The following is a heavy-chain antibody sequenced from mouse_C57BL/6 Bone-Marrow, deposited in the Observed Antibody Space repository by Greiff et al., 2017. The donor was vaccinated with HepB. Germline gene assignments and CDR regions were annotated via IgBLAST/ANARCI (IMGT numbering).Heavy chain of an antibody. CDR3: AIGRDYGSRLTGAYYFDY. Sequence: EVKLVESGGDLVKPGGSLKLSCAASGFTFSSYGMSWVRQTPDKRLEWVATISSGGSYTYYPDSVKGRFTISRDNAKNTLYLQMSSLKSEDTAMYYCAIGRDYGSRLTGAYYFDYWAQGTTLTVSS. J-gene: IGHJ2*01. V-gene: IGHV5-6*02. D-gene: IGHD1-1*01. CDR1: GFTFSSYG. CDR2: ISSGGSYT.